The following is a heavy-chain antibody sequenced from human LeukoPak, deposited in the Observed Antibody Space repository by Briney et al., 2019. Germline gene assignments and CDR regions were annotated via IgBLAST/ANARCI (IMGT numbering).Heavy chain of an antibody. CDR2: ISGDGGGT. CDR1: GFISDHYA. CDR3: AKESDAFDL. V-gene: IGHV3-43*02. Sequence: GGSLRLSCAASGFISDHYAMHWVRQPPGKGLEWVCLISGDGGGTFYTDSVKGRFTIFRDNSKNPLYLQMNSLRTEDTALYYCAKESDAFDLWGQGTMVTVSS. J-gene: IGHJ3*01.